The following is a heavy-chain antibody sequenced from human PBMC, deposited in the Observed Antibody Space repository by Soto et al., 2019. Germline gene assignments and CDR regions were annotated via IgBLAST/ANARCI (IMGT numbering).Heavy chain of an antibody. D-gene: IGHD4-17*01. CDR2: STGSGANK. CDR1: GFTLKSYA. Sequence: EVNLLESGGGVVQPGESLRMSCVGSGFTLKSYAMTWVRQAPGKGLEWVSGSTGSGANKHYADSVRGGFTISRDNSKKSLYLEMKSLRVEDTAVYYCAKDGDFGEDGPAEYFEHWGQGTLVTVSS. V-gene: IGHV3-23*01. CDR3: AKDGDFGEDGPAEYFEH. J-gene: IGHJ1*01.